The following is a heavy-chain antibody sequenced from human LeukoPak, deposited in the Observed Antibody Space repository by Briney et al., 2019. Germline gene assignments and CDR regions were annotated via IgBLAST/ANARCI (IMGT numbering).Heavy chain of an antibody. V-gene: IGHV3-53*01. CDR3: ARDPDSSGFFDY. Sequence: GGSLRLSCAASGFTVSSNYMSWVCQAPGKGLEWVSVIYSGGSTYYADSVKGRFTISRDNSKNTLYLQMNSLRAEDTAVYYCARDPDSSGFFDYWGQGTLVTVSS. J-gene: IGHJ4*02. D-gene: IGHD6-19*01. CDR2: IYSGGST. CDR1: GFTVSSNY.